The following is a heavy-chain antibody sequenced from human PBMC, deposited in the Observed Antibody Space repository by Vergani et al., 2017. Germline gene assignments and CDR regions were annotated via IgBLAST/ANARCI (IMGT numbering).Heavy chain of an antibody. D-gene: IGHD2-2*01. CDR1: GFTFSSYA. CDR3: ARADCSSTRCQPGYYYYMDV. V-gene: IGHV3-23*03. J-gene: IGHJ6*03. CDR2: IYSGGSST. Sequence: EVQLLESGGGLVQPGGSLRLSCAASGFTFSSYAMSWVRQAPGKGLEWVSVIYSGGSSTYYADSVKGRFTISRDNSKNTLYLQMNSLRAEDTAVYYCARADCSSTRCQPGYYYYMDVWGKGSTVTGSS.